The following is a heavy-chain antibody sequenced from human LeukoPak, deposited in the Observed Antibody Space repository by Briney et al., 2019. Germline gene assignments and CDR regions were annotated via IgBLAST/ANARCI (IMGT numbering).Heavy chain of an antibody. V-gene: IGHV4-39*07. J-gene: IGHJ6*03. CDR2: IYYSGST. Sequence: SETLSLTCTVSGGSISSSSYYWGWIRQPPGKGLEWIGSIYYSGSTYYNPSLKSRVTISADTSKNQFSLKLSSVTAADTAVYYCAIIGGYYYYMDVWGKGTTVTVSS. D-gene: IGHD1-26*01. CDR1: GGSISSSSYY. CDR3: AIIGGYYYYMDV.